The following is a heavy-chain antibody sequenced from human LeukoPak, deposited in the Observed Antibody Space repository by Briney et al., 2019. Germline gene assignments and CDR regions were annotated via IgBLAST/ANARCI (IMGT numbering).Heavy chain of an antibody. CDR2: IKQDGREK. Sequence: PGGSLRLSCTTSGFTFSGYWMSWVRQAPGKGLEWVANIKQDGREKYYVDSVKGRFTISRDNAKSSLYLQMNSLRAEDTAVYYCASAEGYSYGHNWFDPWGQGTLVTVSS. V-gene: IGHV3-7*01. D-gene: IGHD5-18*01. CDR1: GFTFSGYW. CDR3: ASAEGYSYGHNWFDP. J-gene: IGHJ5*02.